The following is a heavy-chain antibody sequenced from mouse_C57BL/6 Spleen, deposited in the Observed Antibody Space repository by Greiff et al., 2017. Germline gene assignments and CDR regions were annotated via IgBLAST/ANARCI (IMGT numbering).Heavy chain of an antibody. CDR3: ARWNYYGYAMDY. J-gene: IGHJ4*01. D-gene: IGHD1-1*01. CDR2: ISSGSSTI. V-gene: IGHV5-17*01. Sequence: DVKLVESGGGLVKPGGSLKLSCAASGFTFSDYGMHWVRQAPEQGLEWVAYISSGSSTIYYADTVKGRFTISRDNAKNTLFLQMTSLRSEDTAMYYCARWNYYGYAMDYWGQGTSVTVSS. CDR1: GFTFSDYG.